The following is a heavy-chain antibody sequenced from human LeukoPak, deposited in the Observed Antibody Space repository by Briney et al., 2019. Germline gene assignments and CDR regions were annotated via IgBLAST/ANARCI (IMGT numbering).Heavy chain of an antibody. D-gene: IGHD6-13*01. CDR1: GGTFSSYT. CDR3: AREQQQLAYYYYYMDV. CDR2: IIPILGIA. J-gene: IGHJ6*03. Sequence: SVKVSCKASGGTFSSYTISWVRQAPGQGLEWMGRIIPILGIANYAQKFQGRVTITADKSTSTAYMELSSLRSEDTAVYYCAREQQQLAYYYYYMDVWGKGTTVTVSS. V-gene: IGHV1-69*04.